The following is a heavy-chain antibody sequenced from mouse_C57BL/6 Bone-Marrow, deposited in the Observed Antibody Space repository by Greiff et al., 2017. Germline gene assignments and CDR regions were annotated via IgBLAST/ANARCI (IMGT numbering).Heavy chain of an antibody. D-gene: IGHD2-12*01. CDR3: ARPYSEGFAY. J-gene: IGHJ3*01. V-gene: IGHV5-6*01. CDR2: ISSGGSYT. CDR1: GFTFSSYG. Sequence: EVQLVESGGDLVKPGGSLKLSCAAFGFTFSSYGMSWVRQTPDKRLEWVATISSGGSYTYYPDSVKGRFTISRDNAKNTLYLQMSSLKSEDTAMYYCARPYSEGFAYWGQGTLVTVSA.